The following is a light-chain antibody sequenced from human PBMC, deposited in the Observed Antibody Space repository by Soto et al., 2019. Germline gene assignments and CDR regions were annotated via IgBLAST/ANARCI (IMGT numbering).Light chain of an antibody. V-gene: IGKV1-39*01. Sequence: IQMTQSPSSLSASVGDRVTISCRTNQSVSKYINWYQQKPGNAPKLLIYAAFILQSGVPSRFSGYGSGTDFTLSISSLQPEDFATYYCQQADSFPITFGQGTRLEIK. CDR3: QQADSFPIT. CDR2: AAF. J-gene: IGKJ5*01. CDR1: QSVSKY.